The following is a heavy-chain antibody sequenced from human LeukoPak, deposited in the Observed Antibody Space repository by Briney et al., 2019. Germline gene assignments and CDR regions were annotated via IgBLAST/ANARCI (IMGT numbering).Heavy chain of an antibody. D-gene: IGHD2-15*01. Sequence: ASVKVSCKASGYTFTSYGISWVRQAPGQGLEWMGWISTYNGNTNYAQKLQGRVTMTTDTSTSIAYMELRSLRSDDTAVYYCAREGSPFYYYYMDVWGKGTTVTVSS. CDR1: GYTFTSYG. J-gene: IGHJ6*03. CDR2: ISTYNGNT. CDR3: AREGSPFYYYYMDV. V-gene: IGHV1-18*01.